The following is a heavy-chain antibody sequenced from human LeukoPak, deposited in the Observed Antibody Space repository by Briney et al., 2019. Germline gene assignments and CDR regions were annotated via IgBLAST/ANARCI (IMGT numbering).Heavy chain of an antibody. D-gene: IGHD5-18*01. V-gene: IGHV1-69*13. CDR2: IIPIFGTA. Sequence: SVKVSCKASGGTFSSYAISWVRQAPGQGLEWMGGIIPIFGTANYAQKFQGRVTITADESTSTAYMELSSLRSEDTAVCYCARGTDTAMVTGAFDIWGQGTMVTVSS. J-gene: IGHJ3*02. CDR1: GGTFSSYA. CDR3: ARGTDTAMVTGAFDI.